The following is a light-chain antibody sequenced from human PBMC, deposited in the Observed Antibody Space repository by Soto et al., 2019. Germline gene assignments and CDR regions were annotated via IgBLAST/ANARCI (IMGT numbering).Light chain of an antibody. Sequence: QYVLTQTASGSGSPGQSITISCTGTSSDVGGYNYVSWYQQHPGIAPKLLIYGVTNRPSGVSTRFSGSKSGNTASLTISGLQAEDEADYHCSSYTSASTLLYLFGTGTKLTVL. CDR1: SSDVGGYNY. J-gene: IGLJ1*01. CDR3: SSYTSASTLLYL. CDR2: GVT. V-gene: IGLV2-14*01.